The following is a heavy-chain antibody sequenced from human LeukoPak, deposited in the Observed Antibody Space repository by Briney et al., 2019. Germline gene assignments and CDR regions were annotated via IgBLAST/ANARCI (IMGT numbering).Heavy chain of an antibody. CDR2: ISYSGST. V-gene: IGHV4-59*01. Sequence: SETLSLTCTVSGGSISSYYWSWIRQPPGKGLEWIGYISYSGSTNYSPSLQSRVTISVDTSKRRFSLKLSSVTAADTAVYYCARTQYTERYYYYYMDVWGKGTTVTVSS. D-gene: IGHD4-11*01. J-gene: IGHJ6*03. CDR1: GGSISSYY. CDR3: ARTQYTERYYYYYMDV.